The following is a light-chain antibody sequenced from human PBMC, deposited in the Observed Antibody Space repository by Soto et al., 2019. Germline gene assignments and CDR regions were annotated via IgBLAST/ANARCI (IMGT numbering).Light chain of an antibody. V-gene: IGKV1-9*01. CDR1: QGISNY. CDR3: QQLNSSPFT. CDR2: AAS. Sequence: DIQLTQSPSFLSASVGDRVTITCRASQGISNYLAWYQQKPGKAPQLLIYAASTLQSGVTSRFSGGASGTEFTLTVISLQPEDFATYCCQQLNSSPFTFGPGIKVDIK. J-gene: IGKJ3*01.